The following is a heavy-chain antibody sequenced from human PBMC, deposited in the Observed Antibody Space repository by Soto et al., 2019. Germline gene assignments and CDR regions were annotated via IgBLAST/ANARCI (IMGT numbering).Heavy chain of an antibody. CDR1: GFTVSSNY. Sequence: GGSLRLSCAASGFTVSSNYMSWVRQAPGKGLEWVSVIYSGGSTYYADSVKGRFTISRDNSKNTLYLQMNSLRAEDTAVYYCARVSPANDYVWGSYRYAFDIWGQGTMVTVSS. J-gene: IGHJ3*02. D-gene: IGHD3-16*02. CDR2: IYSGGST. V-gene: IGHV3-66*02. CDR3: ARVSPANDYVWGSYRYAFDI.